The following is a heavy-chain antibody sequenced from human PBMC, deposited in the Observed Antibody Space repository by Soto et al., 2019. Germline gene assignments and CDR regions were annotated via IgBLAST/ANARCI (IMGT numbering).Heavy chain of an antibody. CDR2: IYYSGST. D-gene: IGHD3-10*01. CDR3: ARTMTMVRGVAYFDY. Sequence: QVQLQESGPGLVKPSQTLSLTCTVSGGSISSGGYYWSWIRQHPGKGLEWIGYIYYSGSTYYNPSLKSRVTISVDTSKNQFSLKLSSVTAADTAVYYCARTMTMVRGVAYFDYWGQGTLVTVSS. V-gene: IGHV4-31*03. J-gene: IGHJ4*02. CDR1: GGSISSGGYY.